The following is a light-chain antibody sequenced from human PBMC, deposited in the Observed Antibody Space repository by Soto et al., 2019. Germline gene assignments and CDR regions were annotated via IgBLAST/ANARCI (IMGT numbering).Light chain of an antibody. Sequence: EIVMTQSPVTRSVSPGERVTLSCRASESISNNLAWYQQKLGQAPRLLIYGASTRATGVPGRFSGSWSGTEFALSTSSRQSEDVALYYCQQHSVWPLIFGGGTKVEIK. J-gene: IGKJ4*01. CDR2: GAS. V-gene: IGKV3-15*01. CDR1: ESISNN. CDR3: QQHSVWPLI.